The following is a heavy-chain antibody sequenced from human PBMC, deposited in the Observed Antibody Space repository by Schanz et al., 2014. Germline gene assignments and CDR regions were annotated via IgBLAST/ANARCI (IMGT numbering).Heavy chain of an antibody. CDR3: VRDGDERLVVIFDQ. D-gene: IGHD3-22*01. CDR1: GYSFNLFG. J-gene: IGHJ4*02. V-gene: IGHV1-18*04. Sequence: QVQLVQSGAEVQKPGASVMLSCKTSGYSFNLFGVSWVRQAPGQGLEWMGWISAYNGNMNYAPKFQGRVTMTTDTSTSTAYMALRNLRSDDTAVYYCVRDGDERLVVIFDQWGQGTLVTVSS. CDR2: ISAYNGNM.